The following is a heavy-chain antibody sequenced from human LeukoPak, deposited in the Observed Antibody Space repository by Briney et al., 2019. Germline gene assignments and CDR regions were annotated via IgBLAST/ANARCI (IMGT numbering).Heavy chain of an antibody. J-gene: IGHJ4*02. CDR1: GFTFRSNG. CDR2: ISGSGGYT. Sequence: GGSLRLSCTASGFTFRSNGMTWVRQAPEKGLEWVATISGSGGYTYYADSVKGRFTISRDNSKNTLYLQMNSLRAEDTAVYYCAKDRYGDTYWGQGTLVTVSS. V-gene: IGHV3-23*01. CDR3: AKDRYGDTY. D-gene: IGHD4-17*01.